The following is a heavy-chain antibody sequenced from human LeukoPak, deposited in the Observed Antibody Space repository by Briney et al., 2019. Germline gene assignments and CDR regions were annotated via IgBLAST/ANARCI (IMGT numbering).Heavy chain of an antibody. CDR1: GFIFDDYG. Sequence: GGSLRLSCAASGFIFDDYGMSWVRQAPGKGLEWVSGINWNGESTGYGDSVKGRFTISRDNVKTFLFLQMSNLRAEDTAVYYCAGQRGFGDPGFFEHWGQGTLVTVSS. CDR2: INWNGEST. D-gene: IGHD2-21*02. V-gene: IGHV3-20*04. J-gene: IGHJ1*01. CDR3: AGQRGFGDPGFFEH.